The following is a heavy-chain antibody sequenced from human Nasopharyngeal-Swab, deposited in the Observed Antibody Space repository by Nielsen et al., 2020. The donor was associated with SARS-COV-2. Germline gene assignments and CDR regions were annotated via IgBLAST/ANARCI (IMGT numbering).Heavy chain of an antibody. CDR2: IFSNDEK. D-gene: IGHD6-19*01. CDR3: ARTWAVAGGFDP. J-gene: IGHJ5*02. Sequence: WIRQPPGKALEWLAHIFSNDEKSYSTSLKSRLTISKDTSKSQVVLTMTNMDPVDTATYYCARTWAVAGGFDPWGQGTLGTVSS. V-gene: IGHV2-26*01.